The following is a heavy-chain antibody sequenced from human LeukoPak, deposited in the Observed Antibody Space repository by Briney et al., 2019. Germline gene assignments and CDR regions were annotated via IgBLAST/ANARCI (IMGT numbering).Heavy chain of an antibody. D-gene: IGHD5-18*01. Sequence: SQTLSLTCAVSGDSVLSNSSWNWIRQSPSRGLEWLGRTYYRSNWYNDYGVSVKSRININPDTSKNLFSLQLRSVTPEDTAVYYCVRGGQGDGHSADEGFDIWGQGTMVTVS. CDR1: GDSVLSNSS. CDR3: VRGGQGDGHSADEGFDI. CDR2: TYYRSNWYN. J-gene: IGHJ3*02. V-gene: IGHV6-1*01.